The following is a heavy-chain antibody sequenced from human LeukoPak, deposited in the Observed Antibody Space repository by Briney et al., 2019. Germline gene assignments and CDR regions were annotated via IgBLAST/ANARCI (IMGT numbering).Heavy chain of an antibody. CDR2: INHSGST. CDR3: ARGGELVSPYNWFDP. D-gene: IGHD1-1*01. V-gene: IGHV4-34*01. CDR1: GGPFSGYY. J-gene: IGHJ5*02. Sequence: SETLSLTCAVYGGPFSGYYWSWIRQPPGKGLEWIGEINHSGSTNYNPSLKSRVTISVDTSKNQFSLKLSSVTAADSAVYYCARGGELVSPYNWFDPWGQGTLVTVSS.